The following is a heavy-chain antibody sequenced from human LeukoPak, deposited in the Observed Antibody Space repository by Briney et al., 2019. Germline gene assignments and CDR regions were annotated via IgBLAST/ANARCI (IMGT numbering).Heavy chain of an antibody. Sequence: GESLKISCKGSGYSFTSYWIGWVRPMPGKGLEWMGIIYPGDSDTRYSPSFQGQVTISADKSISTAYLQWSSLKASDTAMYYCVLGYCSGGSCYQFDYWGQGTLVTVSS. J-gene: IGHJ4*02. D-gene: IGHD2-15*01. CDR2: IYPGDSDT. CDR1: GYSFTSYW. CDR3: VLGYCSGGSCYQFDY. V-gene: IGHV5-51*01.